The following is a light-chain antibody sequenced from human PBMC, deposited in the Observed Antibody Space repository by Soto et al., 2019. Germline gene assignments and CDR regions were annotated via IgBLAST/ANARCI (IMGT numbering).Light chain of an antibody. CDR3: RQYGDYNAPRYS. V-gene: IGKV3-20*01. J-gene: IGKJ2*03. Sequence: EIVLTQSPGTLSLSPGDRVTLSCRASQSVSSNYLAWYQQKPGQAPRLLIYATSSRATGIPDRFSGSGSGTDFTLTISRLAPEDFAMYYCRQYGDYNAPRYSFGQGTRLEI. CDR2: ATS. CDR1: QSVSSNY.